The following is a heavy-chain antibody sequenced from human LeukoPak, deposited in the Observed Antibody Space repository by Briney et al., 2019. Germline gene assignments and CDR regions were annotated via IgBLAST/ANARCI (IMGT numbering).Heavy chain of an antibody. Sequence: SVKVSCKASGGTFSSYAISWVRQAPGQGLEWMGRIIPILGIANYAQKFQGRVTITADKSTSTAYMELSSLRSEDTAVYYCARGPPPYYYDSSGYYYFDYWGQGTLVTVSS. CDR1: GGTFSSYA. CDR3: ARGPPPYYYDSSGYYYFDY. D-gene: IGHD3-22*01. V-gene: IGHV1-69*04. J-gene: IGHJ4*02. CDR2: IIPILGIA.